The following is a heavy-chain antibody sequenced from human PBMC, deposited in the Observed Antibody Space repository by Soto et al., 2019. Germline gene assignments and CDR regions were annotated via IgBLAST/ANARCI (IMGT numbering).Heavy chain of an antibody. CDR1: GGSISNSEYY. CDR3: ARDSSRIPAGLGPSFDY. D-gene: IGHD2-2*01. J-gene: IGHJ4*02. V-gene: IGHV4-30-4*01. CDR2: IYSSGTT. Sequence: QVQLQESGPGLVKTSQTLSLTCTVSGGSISNSEYYWSWIRQPPGKGLEWIGHIYSSGTTYYNPSPRSRVTISLDRSTNHFSRRLTSVRAADTAVYFCARDSSRIPAGLGPSFDYWGQGTLVTVSS.